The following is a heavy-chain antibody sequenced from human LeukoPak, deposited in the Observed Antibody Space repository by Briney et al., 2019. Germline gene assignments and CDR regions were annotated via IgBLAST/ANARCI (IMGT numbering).Heavy chain of an antibody. CDR2: IWSDGNNR. V-gene: IGHV3-33*06. CDR3: AKERGPFDAFDI. J-gene: IGHJ3*02. CDR1: GFTFSSYG. Sequence: GGSLRLSCAASGFTFSSYGMHWVRQAPGKGLEWVAVIWSDGNNRFYADSVKGRFTFSRDNSKNTLSLQMNSLRAEDTAVYYCAKERGPFDAFDIWGPRTRVTVSS.